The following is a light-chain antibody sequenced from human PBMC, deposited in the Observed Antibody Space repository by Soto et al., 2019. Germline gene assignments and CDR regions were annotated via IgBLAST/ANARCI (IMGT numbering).Light chain of an antibody. CDR1: QSVGSN. CDR3: QQYNNWPPDRT. J-gene: IGKJ1*01. Sequence: EIVMTQSPATLSVSPGERATLSCRASQSVGSNLAWYQQKPGQAPRLLIYGASTRATGIQARFSGSGSRTEFTLTISSLQYEDFAIYFCQQYNNWPPDRTFGQGTKVEIK. V-gene: IGKV3-15*01. CDR2: GAS.